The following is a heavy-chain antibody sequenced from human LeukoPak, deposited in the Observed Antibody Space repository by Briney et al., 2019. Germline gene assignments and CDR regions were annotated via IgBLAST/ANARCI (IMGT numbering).Heavy chain of an antibody. CDR3: AREEDYYYYMDV. CDR2: ISSSSSYI. CDR1: GFTFSSYS. J-gene: IGHJ6*03. V-gene: IGHV3-21*01. Sequence: GGSLRLSCAASGFTFSSYSMNWVRQAPGRGLEWVSSISSSSSYIYYADSVKGRFTISRDNAKNSLYLQMNSLRAEDTAVYYCAREEDYYYYMDVWGKGTTVTVSS.